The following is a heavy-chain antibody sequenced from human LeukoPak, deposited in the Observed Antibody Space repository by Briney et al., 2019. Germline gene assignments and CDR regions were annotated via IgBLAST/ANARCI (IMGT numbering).Heavy chain of an antibody. J-gene: IGHJ4*02. Sequence: SETLSLTCTVSGGSLSSGSDYWSWIRRSAGKGLEWIGRIYASGSTNYKPSLKSRVTISVDTSKNQFSLKLSSVTAADTAVYYCARSGYSNFDYWGQGTLVTVSS. CDR3: ARSGYSNFDY. V-gene: IGHV4-61*02. CDR1: GGSLSSGSDY. D-gene: IGHD3-3*01. CDR2: IYASGST.